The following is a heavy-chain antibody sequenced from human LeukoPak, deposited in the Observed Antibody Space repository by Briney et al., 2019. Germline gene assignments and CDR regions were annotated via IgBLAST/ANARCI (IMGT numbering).Heavy chain of an antibody. CDR2: IYTSGST. V-gene: IGHV4-61*02. CDR1: GGSISSGSYY. J-gene: IGHJ6*03. D-gene: IGHD6-6*01. Sequence: PSQTLSLTCTVSGGSISSGSYYWSWIRQPAGKGLEWIGPIYTSGSTNYNPSLKSRVTISVDTSKNQFSLKLSSVTAADTAVYYCARERVIAARPHFIYYYYMDVWGKGTTVTVSS. CDR3: ARERVIAARPHFIYYYYMDV.